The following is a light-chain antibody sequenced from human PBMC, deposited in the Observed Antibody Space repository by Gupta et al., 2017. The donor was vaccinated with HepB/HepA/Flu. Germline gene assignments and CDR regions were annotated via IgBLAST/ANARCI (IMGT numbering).Light chain of an antibody. V-gene: IGKV1-5*03. J-gene: IGKJ2*04. CDR3: QQYNSYPCS. CDR1: QSISSW. CDR2: KAS. Sequence: DIQMTQSPSTLSPSVGDRVTITCRASQSISSWLAWYQQKPGKAPKLLIYKASSLESGVPSRFSGSGSGTEFTLTISSLEPDDFATYYCQQYNSYPCSFGQGTKLEIK.